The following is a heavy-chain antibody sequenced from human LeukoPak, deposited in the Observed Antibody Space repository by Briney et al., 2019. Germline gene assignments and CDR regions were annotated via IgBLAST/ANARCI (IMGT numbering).Heavy chain of an antibody. D-gene: IGHD5-12*01. CDR1: GYTFTGYY. J-gene: IGHJ4*02. Sequence: ASVKVSCKASGYTFTGYYMHWVRQAPGQGLELMGWINPNSGGTNYAQKFQGRVNMTRDTSISTAYMELNRLRSDDTAVYYCARDGLSGYDYHYWGQGTLVTVSS. CDR2: INPNSGGT. CDR3: ARDGLSGYDYHY. V-gene: IGHV1-2*02.